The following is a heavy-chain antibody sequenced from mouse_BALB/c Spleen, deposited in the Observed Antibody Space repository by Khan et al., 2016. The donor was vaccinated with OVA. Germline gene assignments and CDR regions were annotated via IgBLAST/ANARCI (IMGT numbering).Heavy chain of an antibody. CDR3: ARAYYRYDGYYAMDY. Sequence: QVQLQQSGPGLVAPSQSLSITCTVSGFSLSRYNIHWVRQPPGKGLEWLGMIWGGGGTDYNSTLKIRLSISKDNSKSQVFLKMNSLQPGDTAMSYCARAYYRYDGYYAMDYWGQGTSVTVSS. J-gene: IGHJ4*01. CDR1: GFSLSRYN. V-gene: IGHV2-6-4*01. D-gene: IGHD2-14*01. CDR2: IWGGGGT.